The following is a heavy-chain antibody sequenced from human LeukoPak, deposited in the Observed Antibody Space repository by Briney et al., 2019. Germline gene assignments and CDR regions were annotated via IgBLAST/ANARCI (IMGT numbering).Heavy chain of an antibody. V-gene: IGHV4-34*01. CDR3: ARQVGATIGDAFDI. Sequence: SETLSLTCAVYGGSFSGYYWSWIRQPPGKGLEWIGEINHSGSTNYNPSLKSRVTISVDTSKNQFSLKLSSVTAADTAVYYCARQVGATIGDAFDIWDQGTMVTVSS. CDR1: GGSFSGYY. CDR2: INHSGST. J-gene: IGHJ3*02. D-gene: IGHD1-26*01.